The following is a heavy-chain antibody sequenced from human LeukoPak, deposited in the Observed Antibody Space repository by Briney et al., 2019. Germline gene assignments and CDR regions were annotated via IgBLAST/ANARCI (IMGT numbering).Heavy chain of an antibody. CDR3: ASDICSGGSCYSSY. J-gene: IGHJ4*02. Sequence: GGSLRLSCAASGFTFSDYSMNWVRQAPGKGLEWVTYITSGSSNIYYADSVKGRFTISRDNAKNSLYLQMNSLRAEDTAVYYCASDICSGGSCYSSYWGQGTLVTVSS. CDR2: ITSGSSNI. V-gene: IGHV3-21*05. D-gene: IGHD2-15*01. CDR1: GFTFSDYS.